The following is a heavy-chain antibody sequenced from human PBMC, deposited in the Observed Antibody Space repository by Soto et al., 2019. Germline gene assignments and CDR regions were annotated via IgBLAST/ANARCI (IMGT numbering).Heavy chain of an antibody. CDR3: AKDLRTSWIFGNFDS. D-gene: IGHD3-3*01. CDR2: IAFNSGNT. V-gene: IGHV3-9*01. CDR1: GFTFDDYA. J-gene: IGHJ4*02. Sequence: EVQLVESRGGWVQPGRSLRLSCAASGFTFDDYAMHWVRQAPGKGLEWVSGIAFNSGNTAYADSVKGRFTISRDNAKNSLYLQMNSLRAEDTAVYYCAKDLRTSWIFGNFDSWGQGTLVTVSS.